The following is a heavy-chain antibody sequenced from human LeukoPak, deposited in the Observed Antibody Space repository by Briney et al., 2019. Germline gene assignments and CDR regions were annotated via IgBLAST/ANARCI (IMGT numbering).Heavy chain of an antibody. Sequence: KPSETLSLTCSVSGASISNYYWGWVRQPPGKGLEWVGYIYYSGSTNYNPSLKSRVTISLDTSKNQFSLNLTSVTAADTAVYYCAKTARLRYFEYWGQGTLVTVSS. J-gene: IGHJ4*02. CDR1: GASISNYY. V-gene: IGHV4-59*03. CDR3: AKTARLRYFEY. D-gene: IGHD3-9*01. CDR2: IYYSGST.